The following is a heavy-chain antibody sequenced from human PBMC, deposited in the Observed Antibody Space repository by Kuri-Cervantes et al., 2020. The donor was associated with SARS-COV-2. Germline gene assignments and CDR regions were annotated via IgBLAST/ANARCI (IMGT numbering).Heavy chain of an antibody. J-gene: IGHJ4*02. Sequence: SVQVSCKVSGGILSSHAISWLRQAPGQGRAWMGRTIPIFGTAQYEQKFQGRVTISADESTSTAYMELSSLRSEDTAVSYCARGWHSSGWSFDYWGQGTLVTVSS. CDR2: TIPIFGTA. CDR3: ARGWHSSGWSFDY. CDR1: GGILSSHA. V-gene: IGHV1-69*13. D-gene: IGHD6-19*01.